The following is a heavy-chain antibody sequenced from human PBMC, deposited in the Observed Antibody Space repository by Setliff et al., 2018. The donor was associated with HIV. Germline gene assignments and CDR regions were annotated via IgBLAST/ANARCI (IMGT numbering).Heavy chain of an antibody. CDR1: GVPLRDYY. CDR3: AISIVGVTSEMY. V-gene: IGHV4-34*01. CDR2: VNHNGNI. D-gene: IGHD2-21*02. J-gene: IGHJ4*02. Sequence: SETLSLTCTLNGVPLRDYYWNWIRQSPGKGLEWIVEVNHNGNINYNPSLKSRVTVSVDTSKTQYSLKMISVTAADTAMYYCAISIVGVTSEMYWAQGTLVTISS.